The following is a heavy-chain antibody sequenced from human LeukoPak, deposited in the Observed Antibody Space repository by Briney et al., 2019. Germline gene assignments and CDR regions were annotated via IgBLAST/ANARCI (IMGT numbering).Heavy chain of an antibody. CDR2: ISTYKGNT. V-gene: IGHV1-18*01. CDR3: ARVTALYYYMDV. Sequence: ASVKASCKASGYTFTSYGISWVRQAPGQGLEWMGWISTYKGNTNYAQKLQGRVTMTTDTSTSTVYMELRSLRSDGTAVYYCARVTALYYYMDVWGKGTTVTVSS. J-gene: IGHJ6*03. CDR1: GYTFTSYG.